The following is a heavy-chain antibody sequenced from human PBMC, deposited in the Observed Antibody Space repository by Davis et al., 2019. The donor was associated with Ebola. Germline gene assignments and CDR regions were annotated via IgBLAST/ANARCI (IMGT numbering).Heavy chain of an antibody. V-gene: IGHV3-21*01. CDR3: ARVNTDIVVVVAAMDV. D-gene: IGHD2-15*01. Sequence: GGSLRLSCAASGFTFSSYSMNWVRQAPGKGLEWVSSISSSSSYIYYADSVKGRFTISRDNAKNSLYLQMNSLRAEDTAVYYCARVNTDIVVVVAAMDVWGQGTTVTVSS. CDR1: GFTFSSYS. J-gene: IGHJ6*02. CDR2: ISSSSSYI.